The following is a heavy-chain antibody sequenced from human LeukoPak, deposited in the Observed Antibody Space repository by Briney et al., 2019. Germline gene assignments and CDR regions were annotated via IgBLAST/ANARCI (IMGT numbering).Heavy chain of an antibody. V-gene: IGHV4-34*01. CDR1: GGSFSGYY. CDR3: ARGPMITFGGVIGNFDY. Sequence: SETLSLTCAVYGGSFSGYYWSWIRQPPGKGLEWLGEINHSGSTNYNPSLKSRVTISVDTSKNQFSLKLSSVTAADTAVYYCARGPMITFGGVIGNFDYWGQGTLVTVSS. J-gene: IGHJ4*02. D-gene: IGHD3-16*02. CDR2: INHSGST.